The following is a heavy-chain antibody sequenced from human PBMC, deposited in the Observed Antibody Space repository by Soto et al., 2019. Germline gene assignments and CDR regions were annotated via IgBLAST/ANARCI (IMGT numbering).Heavy chain of an antibody. D-gene: IGHD6-13*01. V-gene: IGHV4-31*03. CDR1: GGSFSSGAYY. Sequence: QVQLQESGPGLVKPSQNLSLTCTVSGGSFSSGAYYWSWVRRHPGMGLEWIGYISYRGTPYYNPSLKSRLTISVDASKIQFSLRLSSVTAADTAVYCCARVSATGTRWFDPWGQGTLVTVSS. CDR3: ARVSATGTRWFDP. J-gene: IGHJ5*02. CDR2: ISYRGTP.